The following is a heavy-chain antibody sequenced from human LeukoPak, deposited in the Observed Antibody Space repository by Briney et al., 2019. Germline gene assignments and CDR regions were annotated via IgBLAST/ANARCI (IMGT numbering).Heavy chain of an antibody. V-gene: IGHV3-7*01. J-gene: IGHJ4*02. CDR2: IKQDGSEK. Sequence: GGSLRLSCAASGFTFSSYWMSWVRQAPGKGLEWVANIKQDGSEKYYVDSVKGRFTISRDNAKNSLYLQMNSLRAEDTAVYYCARALAGSYSALDCWGQGTLVTVSS. CDR1: GFTFSSYW. D-gene: IGHD3-10*01. CDR3: ARALAGSYSALDC.